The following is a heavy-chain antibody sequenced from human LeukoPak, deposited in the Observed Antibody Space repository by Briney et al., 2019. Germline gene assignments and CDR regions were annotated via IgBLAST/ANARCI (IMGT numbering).Heavy chain of an antibody. CDR2: ISGSGGST. Sequence: HSGGSLRLSCAASGFTFSSYAMSWVRQAPGKGLEWVSAISGSGGSTYYADSVKGRFTISRDNSKNTLYLQMNSLRAEDTAVYYCAKVRDVSRNTMVRGVIPDYWGQGTLITVSS. J-gene: IGHJ4*02. CDR1: GFTFSSYA. V-gene: IGHV3-23*01. D-gene: IGHD3-10*01. CDR3: AKVRDVSRNTMVRGVIPDY.